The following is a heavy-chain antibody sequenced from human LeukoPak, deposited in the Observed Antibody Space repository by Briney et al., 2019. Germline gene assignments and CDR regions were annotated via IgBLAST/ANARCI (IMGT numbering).Heavy chain of an antibody. V-gene: IGHV4-39*07. CDR3: ARESPRRITMIVF. CDR2: ANIHYTGST. J-gene: IGHJ4*02. Sequence: SETLSLTCTVSGGYLNNNDFSWGWIRQPPGKGLEWIGIANIHYTGSTNDSPSLKSRVTISVDTSKNQFSLKLSSVTAADTAVYYCARESPRRITMIVFWGQGTLVTVSS. D-gene: IGHD3-22*01. CDR1: GGYLNNNDFS.